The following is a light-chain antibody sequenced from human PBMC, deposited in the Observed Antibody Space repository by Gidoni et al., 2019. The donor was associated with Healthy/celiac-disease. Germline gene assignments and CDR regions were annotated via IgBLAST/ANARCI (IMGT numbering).Light chain of an antibody. V-gene: IGKV3-20*01. CDR3: QQDGSSPPRYT. CDR1: QSVSSSY. CDR2: GAS. Sequence: DIVLTQSPGTLSLSPGERATLSCRASQSVSSSYLAWYQQKPGQAPRLLIYGASSRATGIPDRFSGSGSGTDFTLTISRLEPEDFAVYYCQQDGSSPPRYTFGQGTKLEIK. J-gene: IGKJ2*01.